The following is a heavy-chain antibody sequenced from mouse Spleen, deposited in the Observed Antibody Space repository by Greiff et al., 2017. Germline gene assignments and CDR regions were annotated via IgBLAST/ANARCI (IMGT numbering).Heavy chain of an antibody. D-gene: IGHD1-1*01. CDR3: TRGTHYGSSFSY. J-gene: IGHJ3*01. CDR1: GYTFTDYE. Sequence: VKLVESGAELVRPGASVTLSCKASGYTFTDYEMHWVKQTPVHGLEWIGAIDPETGGTAYNQKFKGKAILTADKSSSTAYMELRSLTSEDSAVYYCTRGTHYGSSFSYWGQGTLVTVSA. V-gene: IGHV1-15*01. CDR2: IDPETGGT.